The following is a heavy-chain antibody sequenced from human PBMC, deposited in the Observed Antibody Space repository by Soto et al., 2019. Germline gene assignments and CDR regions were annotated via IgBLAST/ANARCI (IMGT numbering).Heavy chain of an antibody. CDR3: ARDKTPYVGYCSSTSCPNWFDP. V-gene: IGHV1-18*01. Sequence: ASVKVSCKASGYTFTSYGISWVRQAPGQGLEWVGWISAYNGNTNYAQKLQGRVTMTTDTSTSTAYMELRSLRSDDTAVYYCARDKTPYVGYCSSTSCPNWFDPWGQGTLVTVSS. CDR2: ISAYNGNT. J-gene: IGHJ5*02. D-gene: IGHD2-2*01. CDR1: GYTFTSYG.